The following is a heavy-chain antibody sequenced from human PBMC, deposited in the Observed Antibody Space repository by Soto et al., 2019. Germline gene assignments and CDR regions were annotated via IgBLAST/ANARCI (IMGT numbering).Heavy chain of an antibody. Sequence: GGSLRLSCAASGFTFSSYWMSWVRQAPGKGLEWVANIKQDGSEKYYVDSVKGRFTISRDNAKNSLYLQMNSLRAEDTXVYYCARDKHYYDSSGYYPVTAFDIWGQGTMVTVSS. D-gene: IGHD3-22*01. V-gene: IGHV3-7*05. J-gene: IGHJ3*02. CDR1: GFTFSSYW. CDR3: ARDKHYYDSSGYYPVTAFDI. CDR2: IKQDGSEK.